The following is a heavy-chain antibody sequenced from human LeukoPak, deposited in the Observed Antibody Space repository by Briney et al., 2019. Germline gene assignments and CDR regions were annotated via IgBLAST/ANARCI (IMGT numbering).Heavy chain of an antibody. D-gene: IGHD3-10*01. CDR1: GGSVTSYY. CDR3: ARHGGITMVRGVLSALDL. V-gene: IGHV4-59*08. CDR2: IYYNGNT. J-gene: IGHJ3*01. Sequence: PSETLSLPCTVSGGSVTSYYSSWIRQPPGKGLEWIAYIYYNGNTNYNPSLKSRVIISVDTSKNQFSLKLSSVTAADTAVYYCARHGGITMVRGVLSALDLWGQGTMVTVSS.